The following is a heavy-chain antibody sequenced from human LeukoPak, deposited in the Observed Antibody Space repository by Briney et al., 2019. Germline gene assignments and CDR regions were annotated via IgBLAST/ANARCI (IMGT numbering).Heavy chain of an antibody. Sequence: ASVKVSCKVSGYTLTELSMHWVRQAPGKGLEWMGGFDPEDGETIYAQKFQGRATMTEDTSTDTAYMELSSMRSEDTAVYYCATDDRYCSSTSCYNYWGQGTLVTVSS. J-gene: IGHJ4*02. CDR3: ATDDRYCSSTSCYNY. CDR1: GYTLTELS. D-gene: IGHD2-2*02. V-gene: IGHV1-24*01. CDR2: FDPEDGET.